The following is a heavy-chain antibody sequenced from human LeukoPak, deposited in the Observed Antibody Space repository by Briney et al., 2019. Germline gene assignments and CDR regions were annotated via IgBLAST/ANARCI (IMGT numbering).Heavy chain of an antibody. V-gene: IGHV4-39*01. J-gene: IGHJ5*02. D-gene: IGHD3-3*01. CDR3: ARQTYYDFWSGYYTGLLLGWFDP. CDR1: GGSISSSSYS. Sequence: SETLSLTCTVSGGSISSSSYSWGWIRQPPGKGLEWIGSIYYSGSTYYNPSLKSRVTISVDTSRNQFSLKLSSVTAADTAVYYCARQTYYDFWSGYYTGLLLGWFDPWGQGTLVTVSS. CDR2: IYYSGST.